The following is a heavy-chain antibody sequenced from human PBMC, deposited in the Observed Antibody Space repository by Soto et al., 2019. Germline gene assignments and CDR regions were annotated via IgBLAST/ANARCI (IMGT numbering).Heavy chain of an antibody. J-gene: IGHJ4*02. V-gene: IGHV1-24*01. Sequence: QVQLVQSGAEVKKPGASVKVSCKVSGYTLTELSMHWVRQAPGKGLEWMGGFDPEDGETIYAQKFQGRATMTEDTSTDTAYMELSSLRSEDTAVYYCATFLSIAARPSPFVASFDYWGQGTLVTVSS. CDR1: GYTLTELS. D-gene: IGHD6-6*01. CDR2: FDPEDGET. CDR3: ATFLSIAARPSPFVASFDY.